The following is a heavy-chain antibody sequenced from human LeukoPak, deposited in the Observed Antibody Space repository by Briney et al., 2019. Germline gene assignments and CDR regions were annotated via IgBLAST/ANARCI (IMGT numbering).Heavy chain of an antibody. CDR2: ISSDGNT. CDR1: GFTVSSSS. J-gene: IGHJ6*02. V-gene: IGHV3-66*01. Sequence: GGSLRLSCAASGFTVSSSSMNWVRLGPGKGLEWVSVISSDGNTYYSDSVKGRFTISRDNSRNTLSLQMHGLRADDTAVYYCARGQEQFSSPWQWGPRRKNFYYYGMDVWGQGTTVTVSS. D-gene: IGHD6-19*01. CDR3: ARGQEQFSSPWQWGPRRKNFYYYGMDV.